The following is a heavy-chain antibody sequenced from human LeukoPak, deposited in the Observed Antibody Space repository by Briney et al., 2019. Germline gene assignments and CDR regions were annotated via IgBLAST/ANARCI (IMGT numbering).Heavy chain of an antibody. CDR3: ASTSEESGLNYGMDV. V-gene: IGHV1-8*01. CDR1: GYTFTSYD. Sequence: GASVKVSCKASGYTFTSYDINWVRQATGQGLEWMGWMNPNSGNTGYAQKFQGRVTMTRNTSISTAYMELSSLRSEDTAVYYCASTSEESGLNYGMDVWGQGTTVTVSS. CDR2: MNPNSGNT. D-gene: IGHD2-2*01. J-gene: IGHJ6*02.